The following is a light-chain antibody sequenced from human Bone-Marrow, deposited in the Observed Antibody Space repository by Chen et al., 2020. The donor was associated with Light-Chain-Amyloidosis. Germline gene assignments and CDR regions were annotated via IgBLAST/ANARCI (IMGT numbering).Light chain of an antibody. CDR1: NIGSTS. Sequence: SYVLTQPSSVSVAPGQTATLAFGGNNIGSTSVHWYQQTPGQDPLLVGYDDSDRPSGIPERLSDSNSGNTATLTISRVEAGDEADYYCQVWDRSSDRPVFGGGTKLTVL. CDR2: DDS. V-gene: IGLV3-21*02. CDR3: QVWDRSSDRPV. J-gene: IGLJ3*02.